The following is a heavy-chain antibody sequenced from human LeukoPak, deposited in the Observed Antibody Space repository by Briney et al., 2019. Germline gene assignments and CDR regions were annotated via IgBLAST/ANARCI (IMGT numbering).Heavy chain of an antibody. CDR1: GDSISSGSYY. J-gene: IGHJ4*02. Sequence: SETLSLTCTVSGDSISSGSYYWSWIRQPAGKGLEWIGRTYTSGSTNYNPSLKSRVTISVDTSKNQFSLKLSSVTAADTAMYYCARGRVEMATIDFDYWGQGTLVTVSS. V-gene: IGHV4-61*02. CDR2: TYTSGST. CDR3: ARGRVEMATIDFDY. D-gene: IGHD5-24*01.